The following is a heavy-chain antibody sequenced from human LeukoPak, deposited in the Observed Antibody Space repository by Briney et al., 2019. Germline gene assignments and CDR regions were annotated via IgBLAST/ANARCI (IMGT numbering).Heavy chain of an antibody. J-gene: IGHJ4*02. Sequence: PGGSLRLSCAASGFTFSNYAIHWVRQAPGKGLEWVALISYDGSYKSYADSVKGRFTISRDNSKNTLYLQMNSLRAEDTAVYYCARDRITMIVVVQLDYWGQGTLVTVSS. CDR2: ISYDGSYK. CDR1: GFTFSNYA. D-gene: IGHD3-22*01. CDR3: ARDRITMIVVVQLDY. V-gene: IGHV3-30*04.